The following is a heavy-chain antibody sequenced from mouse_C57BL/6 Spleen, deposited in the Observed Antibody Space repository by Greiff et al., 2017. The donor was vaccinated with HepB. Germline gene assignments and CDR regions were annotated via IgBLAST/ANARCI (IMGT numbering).Heavy chain of an antibody. Sequence: LQESGAELVRPGASVTLSCKASGYTFTDYEMHWVKQTPVHGLEWIGAIDPETGGTAYNQKFKGKAILTADKSSSTAYMELRSLTSEDSAVYYCTRPSYYYGSSYFDYWGQGTTLTVSS. J-gene: IGHJ2*01. CDR1: GYTFTDYE. V-gene: IGHV1-15*01. CDR2: IDPETGGT. CDR3: TRPSYYYGSSYFDY. D-gene: IGHD1-1*01.